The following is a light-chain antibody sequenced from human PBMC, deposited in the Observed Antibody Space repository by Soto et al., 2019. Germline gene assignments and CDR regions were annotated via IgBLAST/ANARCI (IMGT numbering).Light chain of an antibody. Sequence: EIVLTQSPATLSLSPGERATVSCRASQSVSSYLAWYQQKPGQAPRLLIYDASNRATGIPARFSGSGSGTDFTLTISSLEPEDFAVYYCQHRSNWPPVTFGGGTKVEIK. J-gene: IGKJ4*01. CDR1: QSVSSY. CDR2: DAS. V-gene: IGKV3-11*01. CDR3: QHRSNWPPVT.